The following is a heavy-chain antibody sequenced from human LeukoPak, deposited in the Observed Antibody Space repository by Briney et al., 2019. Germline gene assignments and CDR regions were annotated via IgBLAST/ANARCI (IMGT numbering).Heavy chain of an antibody. Sequence: SETLSLTCTVSGGSISSSSYYWSWIRQPAGKGLEWIGRIYTSGSTNYNPSLKSRVTMSVDTSKNQFSLKLSSVTAADTAVYYCAREALNYDYVWGTPLAWFDPWGQGTLVTVSS. CDR2: IYTSGST. V-gene: IGHV4-61*02. D-gene: IGHD3-16*01. CDR3: AREALNYDYVWGTPLAWFDP. J-gene: IGHJ5*02. CDR1: GGSISSSSYY.